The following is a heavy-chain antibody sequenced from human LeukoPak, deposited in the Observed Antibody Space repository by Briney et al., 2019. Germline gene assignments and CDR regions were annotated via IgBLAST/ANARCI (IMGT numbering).Heavy chain of an antibody. Sequence: GASVKVPCKASGYTFTSYGISWVRQAPGQGLEWMGWISAYNGNTNYAQKLQGRVTMTTDTSTSTAYMELRSLRSDDTAVYYCARSPPATLLAHHWVMDNWFDPWGQGTLVTVSS. CDR3: ARSPPATLLAHHWVMDNWFDP. J-gene: IGHJ5*02. V-gene: IGHV1-18*01. CDR2: ISAYNGNT. D-gene: IGHD2-15*01. CDR1: GYTFTSYG.